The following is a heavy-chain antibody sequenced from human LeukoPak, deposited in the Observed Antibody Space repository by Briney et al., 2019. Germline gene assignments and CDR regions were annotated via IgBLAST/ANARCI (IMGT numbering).Heavy chain of an antibody. CDR1: GYTFTSYA. D-gene: IGHD3-22*01. Sequence: GASVKVSCKASGYTFTSYAMNWVRQAPGQGLEWMGWINTNTGNPTYAQGFTGRFVFSLDTSVSTAYLQISSLKAEDTAVYYCARGHYPLVVLPFDYWGQGTLVTVSS. V-gene: IGHV7-4-1*02. CDR2: INTNTGNP. CDR3: ARGHYPLVVLPFDY. J-gene: IGHJ4*02.